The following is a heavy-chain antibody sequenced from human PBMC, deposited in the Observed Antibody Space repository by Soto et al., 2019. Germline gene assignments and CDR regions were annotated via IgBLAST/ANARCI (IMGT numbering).Heavy chain of an antibody. CDR2: IKYDGNEK. J-gene: IGHJ4*02. D-gene: IGHD3-16*01. Sequence: EVQVVDSGGGLVQPGGSLRLSCAASGFIFTNYWMSWVRQAPGKGLEWVAIIKYDGNEKYYVDPVKGRFTIYRDNAKNSGYLQMSSLRAEDTAGYYCARERYYDRNFHYWGQGTLVTVSS. CDR1: GFIFTNYW. CDR3: ARERYYDRNFHY. V-gene: IGHV3-7*05.